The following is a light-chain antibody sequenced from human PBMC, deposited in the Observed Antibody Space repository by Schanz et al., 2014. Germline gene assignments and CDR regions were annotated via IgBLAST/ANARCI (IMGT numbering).Light chain of an antibody. CDR2: GAS. J-gene: IGKJ2*01. Sequence: EIVMTQSPATLSVSPGERATLSCRASQSIGTYLAWYQQKPGQAPRLLINGASTRATGIPARFSGSGSGTEFNLTISSLQSEDFAVYYCQQYNDWPPYAFGQGTKVEIK. CDR1: QSIGTY. CDR3: QQYNDWPPYA. V-gene: IGKV3-15*01.